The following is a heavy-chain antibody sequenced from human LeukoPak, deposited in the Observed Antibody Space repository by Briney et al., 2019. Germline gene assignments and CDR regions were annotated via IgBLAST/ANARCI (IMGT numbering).Heavy chain of an antibody. J-gene: IGHJ6*02. CDR3: ARDPQYSRSYYGMNV. Sequence: GGSLRLSCAASGFTFSSYWMHWVRQAPGKGLVWVSRVDSDGSSTTYAGSVKGRFTISRDNAKSTLYLQMNSLRAEDTAVFYCARDPQYSRSYYGMNVWGQGTTVTVSS. D-gene: IGHD3-10*01. CDR2: VDSDGSST. V-gene: IGHV3-74*01. CDR1: GFTFSSYW.